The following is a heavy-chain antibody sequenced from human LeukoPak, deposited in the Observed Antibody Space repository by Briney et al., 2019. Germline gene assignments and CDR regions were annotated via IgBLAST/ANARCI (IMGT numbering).Heavy chain of an antibody. CDR3: AKTSKGYSSGWYGYYGMDV. J-gene: IGHJ6*04. D-gene: IGHD6-19*01. Sequence: GSLRLSCAASGFTFSSYAMSWVRQAPGKGLEWVSAISGSGGSTYYADSVKGRFTISRDNSKNTLYLQMTSLRAEDTAVYYCAKTSKGYSSGWYGYYGMDVWGKGTTVTVSS. CDR2: ISGSGGST. CDR1: GFTFSSYA. V-gene: IGHV3-23*01.